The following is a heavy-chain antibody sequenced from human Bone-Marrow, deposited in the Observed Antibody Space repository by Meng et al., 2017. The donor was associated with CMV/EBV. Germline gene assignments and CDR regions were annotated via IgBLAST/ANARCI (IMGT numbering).Heavy chain of an antibody. CDR1: GFTFINYA. J-gene: IGHJ4*02. V-gene: IGHV3-23*01. CDR3: TKHRGRLAATGRDFEY. D-gene: IGHD2-15*01. CDR2: IGHKGDST. Sequence: GGSLRLSCIASGFTFINYAMSWVRQAPGRGLEWVSAIGHKGDSTYYADSVKGRFTISRDNSKNTLDLQMNSLRAEDTAVYYCTKHRGRLAATGRDFEYWGQGAQVPVSS.